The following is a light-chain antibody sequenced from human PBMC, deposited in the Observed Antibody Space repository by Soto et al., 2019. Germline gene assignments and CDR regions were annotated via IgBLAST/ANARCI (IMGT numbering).Light chain of an antibody. J-gene: IGLJ1*01. CDR1: SSDVGGYNY. CDR2: EVS. V-gene: IGLV2-14*01. Sequence: QSALTQPASVSGSPGQSITISCTGTSSDVGGYNYVSWYQQQSGKAPKLMIHEVSNRPSGVSNRFSGSKSGNTASLPISGLQAEDEADYYCSSYTSSRAYVVGIGTKVTVL. CDR3: SSYTSSRAYV.